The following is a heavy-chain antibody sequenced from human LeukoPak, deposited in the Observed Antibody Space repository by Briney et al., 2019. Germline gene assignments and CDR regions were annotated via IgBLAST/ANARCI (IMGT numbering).Heavy chain of an antibody. CDR1: GGSISSGGYS. D-gene: IGHD3-10*01. CDR2: IYHSGST. J-gene: IGHJ2*01. Sequence: SETLSLTCAVSGGSISSGGYSWSWIRQPPGTGLEWIGYIYHSGSTYYNPSLKSRVTISVDTSKNQFSLKLSSVTAADTAVYYCARVLSSDWYFNLWGRGTLVPVSS. V-gene: IGHV4-30-2*01. CDR3: ARVLSSDWYFNL.